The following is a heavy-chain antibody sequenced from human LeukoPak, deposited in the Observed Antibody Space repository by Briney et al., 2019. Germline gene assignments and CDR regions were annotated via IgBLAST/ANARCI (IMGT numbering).Heavy chain of an antibody. V-gene: IGHV1-69*02. D-gene: IGHD5-18*01. Sequence: SVKVSCKASGGTFSSYTISWVRQAPGQGLEWMGRIIPILGIAKYAQKFQGRVTITADKSTSTAYMELSSLRSETASVNDCAKSSPDTAMVAWFDPWGQGTLVTVSS. J-gene: IGHJ5*02. CDR3: AKSSPDTAMVAWFDP. CDR2: IIPILGIA. CDR1: GGTFSSYT.